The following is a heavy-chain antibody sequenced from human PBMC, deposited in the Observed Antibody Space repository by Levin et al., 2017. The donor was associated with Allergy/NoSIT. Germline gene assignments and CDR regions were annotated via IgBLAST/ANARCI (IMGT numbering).Heavy chain of an antibody. Sequence: SETLSLTCTVSGGSISSSSYYWGWIRQPPGKGLEWIGSIYYSGSIYYNPSLKSRVTISVDTSKNQFSLKLSSVTAADTAVYYCARRTILWFGESGAFDIWGQGTMVTVSS. J-gene: IGHJ3*02. D-gene: IGHD3-10*01. CDR3: ARRTILWFGESGAFDI. CDR1: GGSISSSSYY. CDR2: IYYSGSI. V-gene: IGHV4-39*01.